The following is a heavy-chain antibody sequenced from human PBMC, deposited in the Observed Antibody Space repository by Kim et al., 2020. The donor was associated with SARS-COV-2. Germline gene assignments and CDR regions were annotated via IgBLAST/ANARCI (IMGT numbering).Heavy chain of an antibody. V-gene: IGHV1-18*01. CDR3: ARDRAGATLQGWFDP. CDR2: ISPHSGNR. CDR1: GYTFTSYG. D-gene: IGHD1-26*01. Sequence: ASVKVSCKASGYTFTSYGISWVRQAPGQGLEWVGWISPHSGNRNYAQNLQVRVTMTTDTSTSTAYMELRRLRPDDTAVYYCARDRAGATLQGWFDPWGQGTLVTVSS. J-gene: IGHJ5*02.